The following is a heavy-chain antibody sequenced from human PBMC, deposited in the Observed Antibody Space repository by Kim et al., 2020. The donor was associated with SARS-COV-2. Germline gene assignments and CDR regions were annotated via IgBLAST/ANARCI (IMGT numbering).Heavy chain of an antibody. D-gene: IGHD3-22*01. Sequence: SEILSLTCAVSGGSLIGYYSMWIRQSPGKGLERIGEVIHGGSTNYSPSLKARVIISADMSKRQLSLTLASATAADTAVEFCARAIDSCGYYLWG. CDR1: GGSLIGYY. CDR2: VIHGGST. J-gene: IGHJ6*01. CDR3: ARAIDSCGYYL. V-gene: IGHV4-34*12.